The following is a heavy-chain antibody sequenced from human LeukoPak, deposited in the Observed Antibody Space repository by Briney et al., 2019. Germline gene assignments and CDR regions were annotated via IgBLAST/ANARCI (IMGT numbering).Heavy chain of an antibody. Sequence: PSETLSLTCTVSGGSISSYYWSWIRQPPGKGLEWIGYIYYSGSTNYNPSLKSRVTISVDTSKNQFSLKLSSVTAEDTAVYYCAGDYADTAMGDHYFDYWGQGTLVTVSS. J-gene: IGHJ4*02. V-gene: IGHV4-59*12. CDR3: AGDYADTAMGDHYFDY. D-gene: IGHD5-18*01. CDR1: GGSISSYY. CDR2: IYYSGST.